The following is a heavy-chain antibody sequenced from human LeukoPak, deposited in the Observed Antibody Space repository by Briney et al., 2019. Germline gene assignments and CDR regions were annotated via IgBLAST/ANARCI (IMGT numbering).Heavy chain of an antibody. J-gene: IGHJ4*02. CDR2: ISSSSSTI. CDR3: ARDMHVFDY. D-gene: IGHD2-2*01. V-gene: IGHV3-48*01. Sequence: GGSLRLSCAASGFTFSSYSMNWVRQAPGKGLEWVSYISSSSSTIYYADSVKGRFTISRDNAKNSLYLQMNSLRAEDTAVYYCARDMHVFDYWGQGTLVTVSS. CDR1: GFTFSSYS.